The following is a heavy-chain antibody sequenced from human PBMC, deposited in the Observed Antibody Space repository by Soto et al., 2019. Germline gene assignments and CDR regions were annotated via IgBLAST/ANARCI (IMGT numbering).Heavy chain of an antibody. D-gene: IGHD2-8*02. CDR3: AKDMVHCTGTRCARYFEK. J-gene: IGHJ4*02. CDR1: KFTFSTYA. CDR2: ISGSGDNT. Sequence: EVQLLESGGGLVQRGGSLRLSCAASKFTFSTYAMTWVRQAPGKGLEWVSDISGSGDNTYYADSVKGRFTISRDNSKSTLELQMNNLRAADTAVYYCAKDMVHCTGTRCARYFEKWGRGTLVTVSS. V-gene: IGHV3-23*01.